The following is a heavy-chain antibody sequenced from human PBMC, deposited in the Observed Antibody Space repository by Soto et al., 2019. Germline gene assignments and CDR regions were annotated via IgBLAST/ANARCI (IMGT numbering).Heavy chain of an antibody. CDR3: ARHARPSDSLYSSSWYVFYYYGMDV. V-gene: IGHV4-39*01. J-gene: IGHJ6*02. D-gene: IGHD6-13*01. CDR1: GGSISSSSYY. Sequence: SETLSLTCTVSGGSISSSSYYWGWIRQPPGKGLEGIGSIYYSGSIYYNPSLKSRVTISVDTSKNQFSLKLSSVTAADTAVYYCARHARPSDSLYSSSWYVFYYYGMDVLGQGTTVT. CDR2: IYYSGSI.